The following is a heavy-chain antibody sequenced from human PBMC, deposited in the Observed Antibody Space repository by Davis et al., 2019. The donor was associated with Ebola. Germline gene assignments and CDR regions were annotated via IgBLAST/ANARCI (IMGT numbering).Heavy chain of an antibody. CDR1: GFTFGDYA. Sequence: GESLKISCTASGFTFGDYAMSWFRQAPGKGLEWVGFIRSKAYGGTTEYAASVKGRFTISRDDSKSIAYLQMNSLKTEDTAVYYCTRVRFLEWLSSYYFDYWGQGTLVTVSS. D-gene: IGHD3-3*01. CDR3: TRVRFLEWLSSYYFDY. CDR2: IRSKAYGGTT. J-gene: IGHJ4*02. V-gene: IGHV3-49*03.